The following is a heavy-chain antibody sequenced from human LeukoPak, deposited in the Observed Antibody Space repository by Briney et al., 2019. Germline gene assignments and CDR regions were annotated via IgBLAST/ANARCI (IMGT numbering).Heavy chain of an antibody. CDR2: INPSGSYT. D-gene: IGHD2-15*01. J-gene: IGHJ5*02. CDR1: GFTFTSYY. Sequence: ASVKVSCKASGFTFTSYYMHWVRQAPGQGLEWMGIINPSGSYTSSAQKFQGRVTMTRDTSTSTVYMELSSLRSEDTAVYYCARDNSGGSTWWFDPWGQGTLVTVSS. CDR3: ARDNSGGSTWWFDP. V-gene: IGHV1-46*01.